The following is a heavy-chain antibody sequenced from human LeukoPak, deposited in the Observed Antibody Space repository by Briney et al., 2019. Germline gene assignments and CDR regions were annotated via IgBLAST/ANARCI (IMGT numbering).Heavy chain of an antibody. D-gene: IGHD2-2*01. J-gene: IGHJ4*02. CDR2: ISSSGSTI. CDR1: GFTFSSYA. Sequence: GRSLRLSCAASGFTFSSYAMHWVRQAPGKGLEWVSYISSSGSTIYYADSVKGRFTISRDNAKNSLYLQMNSLRAEDTAVYYCARSAVVPAAHFDYWGQGTLVTVSS. V-gene: IGHV3-48*03. CDR3: ARSAVVPAAHFDY.